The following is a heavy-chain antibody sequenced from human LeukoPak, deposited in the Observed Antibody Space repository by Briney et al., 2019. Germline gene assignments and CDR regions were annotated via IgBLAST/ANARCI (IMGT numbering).Heavy chain of an antibody. Sequence: PGGSLRLSCAASGFTFSSYAMHRVRQAPGKGLEWVAVISYGGSNKYYADSVKGRFTISRDNSKNTLYLQMNSLRAEDTAVYYCARDHNYDILTGMLWYFDYWGQGTLVTVSS. CDR3: ARDHNYDILTGMLWYFDY. D-gene: IGHD3-9*01. J-gene: IGHJ4*02. V-gene: IGHV3-30-3*01. CDR1: GFTFSSYA. CDR2: ISYGGSNK.